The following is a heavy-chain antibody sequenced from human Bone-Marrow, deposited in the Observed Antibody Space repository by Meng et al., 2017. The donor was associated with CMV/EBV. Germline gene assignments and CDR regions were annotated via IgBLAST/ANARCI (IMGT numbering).Heavy chain of an antibody. CDR3: ARELGAAARSYYCYGMDV. J-gene: IGHJ6*02. CDR1: GYTFTGYY. CDR2: SNTNSGGT. Sequence: ASVKVSCKASGYTFTGYYMHWVRQAPGQGLEGMGWSNTNSGGTNYAQKFQGRVTMTRDTSISTAYMEPRSLRSDDTAVYYCARELGAAARSYYCYGMDVWGQGTTVTVSS. D-gene: IGHD6-13*01. V-gene: IGHV1-2*02.